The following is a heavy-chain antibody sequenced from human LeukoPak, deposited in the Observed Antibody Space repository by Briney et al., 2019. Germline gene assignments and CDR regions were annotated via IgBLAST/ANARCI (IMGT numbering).Heavy chain of an antibody. J-gene: IGHJ6*03. D-gene: IGHD6-13*01. Sequence: GGSLRLSCAASGFTFSSYAMSWVRQAPGKGLEWVSVVSGNGGSTYYADSVKGRFTISRDNSKNTLYLQMNSLRAEDTAVYYCAKANAGYSSSYYSYMDVWGKGTTVTVSS. V-gene: IGHV3-23*01. CDR1: GFTFSSYA. CDR2: VSGNGGST. CDR3: AKANAGYSSSYYSYMDV.